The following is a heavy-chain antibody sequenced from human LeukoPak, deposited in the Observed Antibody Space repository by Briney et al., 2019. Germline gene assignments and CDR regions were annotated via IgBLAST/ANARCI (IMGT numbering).Heavy chain of an antibody. J-gene: IGHJ5*02. CDR3: AGLHFASPEEFDP. D-gene: IGHD1-14*01. Sequence: PSETLSLTCSVSGGSIRCHYWSWIRRPPGKGLEWIGYIYSNDNVLYNPFLKSRVTLSVDTFNNQFSLSLTSETAADTAVYYCAGLHFASPEEFDPWGQGTLVTVSS. V-gene: IGHV4-59*08. CDR1: GGSIRCHY. CDR2: IYSNDNV.